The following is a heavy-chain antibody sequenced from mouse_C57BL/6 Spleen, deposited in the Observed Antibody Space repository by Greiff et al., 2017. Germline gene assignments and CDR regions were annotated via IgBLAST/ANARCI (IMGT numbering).Heavy chain of an antibody. D-gene: IGHD1-1*01. CDR3: TSLTTVVATQGYYFDY. CDR2: IDPGDGAT. V-gene: IGHV14-1*01. CDR1: GFNIKDYY. Sequence: VQLQQSGAELVRPGASVKLSCTASGFNIKDYYMHWVRQRPEQGLEWIGRIDPGDGATEYASKFQGKATITADTSSNTAYLQLSSLTSEDTAVYYGTSLTTVVATQGYYFDYWGQGTTLTVSS. J-gene: IGHJ2*01.